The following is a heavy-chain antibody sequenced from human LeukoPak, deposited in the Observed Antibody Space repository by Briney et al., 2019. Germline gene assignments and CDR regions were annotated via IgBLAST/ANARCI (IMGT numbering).Heavy chain of an antibody. CDR2: INPNTGAT. J-gene: IGHJ5*02. CDR1: GYTFTGYY. D-gene: IGHD3-10*01. CDR3: ARTPYVSGSIGWFDP. V-gene: IGHV1-2*02. Sequence: SVKVSCKASGYTFTGYYMHWVRQTPGRGLGWMGWINPNTGATKNAQKFQGRVTMTRDTSISTAYMELSRLTSEDTAIYYCARTPYVSGSIGWFDPWGQGTLVTVSS.